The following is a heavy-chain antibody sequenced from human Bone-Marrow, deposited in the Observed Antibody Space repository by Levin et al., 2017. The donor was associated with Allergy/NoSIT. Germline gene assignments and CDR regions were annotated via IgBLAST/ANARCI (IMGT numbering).Heavy chain of an antibody. J-gene: IGHJ3*02. CDR1: GFTFDDYA. CDR3: ATGLPRDLTGPKGIYDAFDI. D-gene: IGHD3-9*01. Sequence: PGGSLRLSCAASGFTFDDYAMHWVRQAPGKGLEWVSGISWNSGSIGYADSVKGRFTISRDNAKNSLYLQMNSLRAEDTALYYCATGLPRDLTGPKGIYDAFDIWGQGTMVTVSS. V-gene: IGHV3-9*01. CDR2: ISWNSGSI.